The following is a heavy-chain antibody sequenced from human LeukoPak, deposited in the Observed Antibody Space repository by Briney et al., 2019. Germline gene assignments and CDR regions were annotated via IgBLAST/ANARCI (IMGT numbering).Heavy chain of an antibody. CDR1: GGSFSGYY. CDR3: ARGLIAGDYSKSFYY. D-gene: IGHD4-11*01. V-gene: IGHV4-34*01. CDR2: INHSGST. J-gene: IGHJ4*02. Sequence: SETLSLTCAVYGGSFSGYYWSWIRQPPGKGLEWIGEINHSGSTNCNPSLKSRATISVDTSKNQFSLKLSSVTAADTAVYYCARGLIAGDYSKSFYYGDQGPLVTVSS.